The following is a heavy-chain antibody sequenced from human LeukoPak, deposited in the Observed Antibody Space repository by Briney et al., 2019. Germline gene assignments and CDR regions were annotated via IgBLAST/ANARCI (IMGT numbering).Heavy chain of an antibody. Sequence: ASVKVSCKASGYTFTSYYMHWVRQAPGQGLEWMGIINPSGGSTSYAQKFQGRVTMTRDTSTSTVYMELSSLRSEDTAAYYCARMGGVLWFGEPNYFDYWGQGTLVTVSS. J-gene: IGHJ4*02. CDR2: INPSGGST. CDR1: GYTFTSYY. V-gene: IGHV1-46*01. CDR3: ARMGGVLWFGEPNYFDY. D-gene: IGHD3-10*01.